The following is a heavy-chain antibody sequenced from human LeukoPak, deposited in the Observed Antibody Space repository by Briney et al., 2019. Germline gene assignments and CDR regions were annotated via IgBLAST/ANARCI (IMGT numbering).Heavy chain of an antibody. D-gene: IGHD4-17*01. J-gene: IGHJ4*02. V-gene: IGHV3-66*01. CDR2: LYSGGNT. CDR3: ASYGDFDY. CDR1: GFTVSRNY. Sequence: QPGGSLRLSRAASGFTVSRNYMSWVRQAPGKGLEWISALYSGGNTYYADSVKGRFSISRDDSKNTLYLQLNSLRAEDTAVYYCASYGDFDYWGQGTLVTVSS.